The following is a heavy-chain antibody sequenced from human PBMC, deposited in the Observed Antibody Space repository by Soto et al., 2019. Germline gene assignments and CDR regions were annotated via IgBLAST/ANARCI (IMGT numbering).Heavy chain of an antibody. V-gene: IGHV5-10-1*01. J-gene: IGHJ4*02. Sequence: PGESLKISCKGSGYSFTSYWISWVRRMPGKGLEWMGRIDPSDSYTNYSPSFQGHVTISADKSVSTAYLQWSSLKASDTAMYYCARQDSYDILTGPDYWGQGTLVTVSS. D-gene: IGHD3-9*01. CDR1: GYSFTSYW. CDR3: ARQDSYDILTGPDY. CDR2: IDPSDSYT.